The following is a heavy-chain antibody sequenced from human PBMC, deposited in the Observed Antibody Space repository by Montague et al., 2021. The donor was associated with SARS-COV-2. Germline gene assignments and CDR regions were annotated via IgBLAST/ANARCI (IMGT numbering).Heavy chain of an antibody. CDR2: IYYSGST. J-gene: IGHJ4*02. V-gene: IGHV4-59*08. CDR3: ARRGDYGGPRFDY. D-gene: IGHD4-23*01. Sequence: SETLSLTCTVSGGSISSYYWSWIRQPPGKGLEWIGYIYYSGSTNYNPSLKSRVTISVDTSKNQFSLKLSSVTAADTAVYYCARRGDYGGPRFDYWGQGTLVSVSS. CDR1: GGSISSYY.